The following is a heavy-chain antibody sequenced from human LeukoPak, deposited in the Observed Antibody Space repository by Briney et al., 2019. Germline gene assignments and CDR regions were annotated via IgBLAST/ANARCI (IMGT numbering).Heavy chain of an antibody. CDR2: IYSGGST. Sequence: GGSLRLSCAASGFTVSSNYMSWVRQAPGKRLEWVSVIYSGGSTYYADSVKGRFTISRDNSKNTLYVQMNSLRAEDTAVYYCARDYYDSSGAGSLWGQGTLVTVSS. V-gene: IGHV3-66*02. CDR1: GFTVSSNY. D-gene: IGHD3-22*01. CDR3: ARDYYDSSGAGSL. J-gene: IGHJ4*02.